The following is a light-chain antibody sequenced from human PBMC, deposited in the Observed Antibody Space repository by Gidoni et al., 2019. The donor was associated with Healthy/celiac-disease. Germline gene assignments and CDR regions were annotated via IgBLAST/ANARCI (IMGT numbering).Light chain of an antibody. V-gene: IGKV1-39*01. CDR2: AAS. CDR3: QQSYSTPQT. CDR1: QSISSY. J-gene: IGKJ3*01. Sequence: DIQMTQSPSSLSASVGDRITITCRASQSISSYLNWYQQKPGKAPKLLIYAASSLQIGVPSRFSGSGSGTDCTLTISSLQPEDFATYYCQQSYSTPQTCGPGTKVDIK.